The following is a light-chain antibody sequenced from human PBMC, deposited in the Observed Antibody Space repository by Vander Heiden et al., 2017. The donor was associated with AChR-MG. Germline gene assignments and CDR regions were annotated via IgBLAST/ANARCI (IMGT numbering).Light chain of an antibody. CDR1: SSAVEIYNL. J-gene: IGLJ2*01. Sequence: SAPPQPASVSGSPGQSILISCTGTSSAVEIYNLVSWYQQHPGKAPKVRIYEVKQRPSGVSYRVSGSKSGNTASLTISGLQAEDEADDYCFSYAGGSTGLFGGGTKLTVL. CDR3: FSYAGGSTGL. CDR2: EVK. V-gene: IGLV2-23*02.